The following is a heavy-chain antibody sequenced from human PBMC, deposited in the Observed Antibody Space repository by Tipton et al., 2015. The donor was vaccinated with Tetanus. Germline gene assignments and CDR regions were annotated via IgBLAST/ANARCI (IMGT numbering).Heavy chain of an antibody. V-gene: IGHV3-48*01. Sequence: SLRLSCAASGFIFSSYNMNWVRQAPGKGLEWVSYISGSSSTIYYADSVKGRFTISRDNAKNSLYLQMNSLRAEDTAVYYCARGGYCSGGSCYSVLDYWGQGTLVTVSS. D-gene: IGHD2-15*01. CDR2: ISGSSSTI. CDR3: ARGGYCSGGSCYSVLDY. CDR1: GFIFSSYN. J-gene: IGHJ4*02.